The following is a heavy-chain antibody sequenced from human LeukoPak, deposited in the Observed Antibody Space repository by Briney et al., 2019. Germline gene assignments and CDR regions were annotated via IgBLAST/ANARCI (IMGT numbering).Heavy chain of an antibody. CDR3: ARGGGGSSDY. CDR2: INPNSGNT. D-gene: IGHD2-15*01. V-gene: IGHV1-8*03. J-gene: IGHJ4*02. Sequence: GASVKVSCKASGYTFTGYYMHWVRQAPGQGLEWMGWINPNSGNTGYAQKFQGRVTITRNTSISTAYMELSSLRSEDTAVYYCARGGGGSSDYWGQGTLVTVSS. CDR1: GYTFTGYY.